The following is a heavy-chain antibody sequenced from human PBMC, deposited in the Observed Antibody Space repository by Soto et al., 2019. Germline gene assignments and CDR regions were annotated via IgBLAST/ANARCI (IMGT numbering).Heavy chain of an antibody. V-gene: IGHV1-69*02. Sequence: QVQLVQSGAEVKKPGSSVKVSCEASGGTFSSYSFSWVRQAPGQGLEWMGRVIPILGMANYAQKFQGRFTITADKSTSTVYMEMSSLRSEDTAVYYCARGGAVVVPGAVDRHNWFDPWGQGTLVTVSS. CDR1: GGTFSSYS. J-gene: IGHJ5*02. CDR3: ARGGAVVVPGAVDRHNWFDP. D-gene: IGHD2-2*01. CDR2: VIPILGMA.